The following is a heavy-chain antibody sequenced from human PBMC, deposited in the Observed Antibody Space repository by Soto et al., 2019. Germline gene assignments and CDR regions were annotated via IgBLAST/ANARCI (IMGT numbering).Heavy chain of an antibody. V-gene: IGHV3-30-3*01. Sequence: QVQLVESGGGVVQPGRSLRLSCAASGFTFSSYAMHWVRQAPGKGLEWVAVISYDGSNKYYADSVKGRFTISRDNSKNTLYLQMNRLRAEDTAVYYCAREGGINMVGGVVRGYFAYWGQGTLVTVSS. CDR3: AREGGINMVGGVVRGYFAY. CDR1: GFTFSSYA. CDR2: ISYDGSNK. D-gene: IGHD3-10*01. J-gene: IGHJ4*02.